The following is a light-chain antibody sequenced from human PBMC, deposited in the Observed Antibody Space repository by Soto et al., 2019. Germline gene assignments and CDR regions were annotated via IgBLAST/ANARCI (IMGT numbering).Light chain of an antibody. CDR3: SSYKSTSTPYV. V-gene: IGLV2-14*03. CDR1: SSDIGSYNY. Sequence: QSVLTQSASVSGSPGQSITISCTGTSSDIGSYNYVSWYQQHPGKAPKLIIYDVTNRPAGISSRFSASKSGDTASLTISVLQADDEADYFCSSYKSTSTPYVFGTGTKVTVL. J-gene: IGLJ1*01. CDR2: DVT.